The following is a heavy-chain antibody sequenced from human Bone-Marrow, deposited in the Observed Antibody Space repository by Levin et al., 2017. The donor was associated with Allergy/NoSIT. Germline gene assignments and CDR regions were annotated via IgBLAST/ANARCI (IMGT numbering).Heavy chain of an antibody. Sequence: PGGSLRLSCAASGFTFSDYYMSWIRQAPGKGLEWVSYISSSGSTIYYADSVKGRFTISRDNAKNSLYLQMNSLRAEDTAVYYCARAELWPQYVPYYCYGMDVWGQGTTVTVSS. D-gene: IGHD5-18*01. CDR2: ISSSGSTI. J-gene: IGHJ6*02. V-gene: IGHV3-11*01. CDR1: GFTFSDYY. CDR3: ARAELWPQYVPYYCYGMDV.